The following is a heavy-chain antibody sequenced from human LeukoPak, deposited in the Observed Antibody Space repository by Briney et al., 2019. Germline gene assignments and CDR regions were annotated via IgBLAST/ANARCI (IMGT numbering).Heavy chain of an antibody. V-gene: IGHV1-24*01. CDR1: GYTLTELS. Sequence: ASVKVSCKVSGYTLTELSMHWVRQAPGKGLEWMGGFDPEDGETIYAQKFQGRVTMTEDTSTDTAYMELSSLRSEDTAVYYCATSHYGRNGDDAFDIWGQGTMVTVSS. D-gene: IGHD4-23*01. J-gene: IGHJ3*02. CDR2: FDPEDGET. CDR3: ATSHYGRNGDDAFDI.